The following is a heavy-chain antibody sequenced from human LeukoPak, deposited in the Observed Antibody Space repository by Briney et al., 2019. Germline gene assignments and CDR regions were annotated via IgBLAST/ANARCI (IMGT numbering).Heavy chain of an antibody. CDR2: ISWNSGSI. D-gene: IGHD4-17*01. CDR1: GFTFDDYA. J-gene: IGHJ3*02. CDR3: AKEHDYGDYSGAFDI. Sequence: PGGSLRLSCAASGFTFDDYAMHWVRHAPGKGLEWVSGISWNSGSIGYADSVKGRFTISRDNAKNSLYLQMNSLRAEDTALYYCAKEHDYGDYSGAFDIWGQGTMVTVSS. V-gene: IGHV3-9*01.